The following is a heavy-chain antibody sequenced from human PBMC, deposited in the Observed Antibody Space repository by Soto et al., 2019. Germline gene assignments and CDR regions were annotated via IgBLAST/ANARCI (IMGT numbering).Heavy chain of an antibody. CDR2: IYPSDSDT. J-gene: IGHJ4*02. D-gene: IGHD2-2*01. Sequence: GESLKISCKGSGYSFTSYWIAWVRQMRGKGLGWMGIIYPSDSDTRYSPSFQGQVTISADKSISTAYLQWSSLKASDTAMYDCARRVRSCSIISCLYFDYWGQASLVTVSS. CDR3: ARRVRSCSIISCLYFDY. V-gene: IGHV5-51*01. CDR1: GYSFTSYW.